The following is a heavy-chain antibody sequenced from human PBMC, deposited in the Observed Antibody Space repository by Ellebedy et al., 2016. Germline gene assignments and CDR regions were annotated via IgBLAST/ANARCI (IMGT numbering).Heavy chain of an antibody. V-gene: IGHV4-61*01. Sequence: GSLRLSXTVSGGSVSSGSYYWNWIRQPPGKGLEWIGYIYYSGSTNYNPSLKSRVTISVDTSKNQFSLKLSSVTAADTAVYYCARELSSSWYGGPTYYFDYWGQGTLVTVSS. D-gene: IGHD6-13*01. CDR3: ARELSSSWYGGPTYYFDY. CDR2: IYYSGST. CDR1: GGSVSSGSYY. J-gene: IGHJ4*02.